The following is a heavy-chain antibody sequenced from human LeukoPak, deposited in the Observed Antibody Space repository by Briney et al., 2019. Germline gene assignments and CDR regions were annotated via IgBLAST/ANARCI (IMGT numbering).Heavy chain of an antibody. CDR3: ARDHGSGINYYYGMDV. CDR1: GFTFSDYY. Sequence: KAGGSLRLSCAASGFTFSDYYMSWIRQAPGKGLEWVSYVSSSGSTIYYAGSVKGQFTISRDNAKNSLYLQMNSLRAEDTAVYYCARDHGSGINYYYGMDVWGQGTTVTVSS. CDR2: VSSSGSTI. D-gene: IGHD3-10*01. V-gene: IGHV3-11*01. J-gene: IGHJ6*02.